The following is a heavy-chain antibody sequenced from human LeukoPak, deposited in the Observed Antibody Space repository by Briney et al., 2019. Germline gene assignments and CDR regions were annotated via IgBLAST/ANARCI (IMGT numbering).Heavy chain of an antibody. V-gene: IGHV3-23*01. CDR1: GFTFSSYG. J-gene: IGHJ4*02. Sequence: GGSLRLSCAASGFTFSSYGMSWVRQAPGKGLEWVSGISGSGGRTYFADSVKGRFTISRDNSKNTVYLQMNSLRAEDTAVYYCAKGDTTGYYQHYGYYFDYWGQGTLVTVSS. CDR3: AKGDTTGYYQHYGYYFDY. CDR2: ISGSGGRT. D-gene: IGHD3-22*01.